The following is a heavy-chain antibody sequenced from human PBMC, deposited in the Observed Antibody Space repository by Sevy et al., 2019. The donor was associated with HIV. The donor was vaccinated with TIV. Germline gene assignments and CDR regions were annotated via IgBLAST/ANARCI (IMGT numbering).Heavy chain of an antibody. CDR1: GFPFRSYA. V-gene: IGHV3-30-3*01. CDR2: ISYDGNYE. Sequence: GGSLRLSCAAFGFPFRSYAMHWVRQAPGKGLEWVAVISYDGNYENYADSVKGRFTISRDNSKNTLYLQMNSLRAEDTAVYYCARDAGLTKSGANIWAFDYWGQGALVTVSS. CDR3: ARDAGLTKSGANIWAFDY. J-gene: IGHJ4*02. D-gene: IGHD2-15*01.